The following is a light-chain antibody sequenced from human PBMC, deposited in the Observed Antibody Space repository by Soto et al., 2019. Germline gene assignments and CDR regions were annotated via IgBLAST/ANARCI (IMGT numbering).Light chain of an antibody. Sequence: QSALTQPPSASGSPGQSVTISCTGTSSDVGGYNYVSWYQQHPGKAPKLMIYEVSKRPSGVSNRFSGSKSGNTASLTISGLQADDEADYYCSSYAGRTTFEVFGGGTKVTVL. CDR2: EVS. CDR1: SSDVGGYNY. CDR3: SSYAGRTTFEV. J-gene: IGLJ3*02. V-gene: IGLV2-8*01.